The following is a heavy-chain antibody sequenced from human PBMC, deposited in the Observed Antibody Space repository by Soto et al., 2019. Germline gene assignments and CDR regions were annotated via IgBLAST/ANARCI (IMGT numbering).Heavy chain of an antibody. D-gene: IGHD2-2*02. Sequence: GGSLRLSCAASGFTFSSYSMNWVRQAPGKGLEWVSYISSSSSTIYYADSVKGRFTISRDNAKNSLYLQMNSLRDEDTAVYYCAREGYCSSTSCYTLYYGMDVWGQGTTVTVS. CDR3: AREGYCSSTSCYTLYYGMDV. CDR2: ISSSSSTI. V-gene: IGHV3-48*02. CDR1: GFTFSSYS. J-gene: IGHJ6*02.